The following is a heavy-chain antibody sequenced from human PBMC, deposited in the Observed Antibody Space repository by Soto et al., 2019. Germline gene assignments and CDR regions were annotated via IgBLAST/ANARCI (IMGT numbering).Heavy chain of an antibody. J-gene: IGHJ5*02. CDR3: GRLYRTDP. Sequence: GGCLRLSYAAFGFIFTDALMHCVRRAPGKGPEWVCLIKSRTAGGTVEYAAPVKGRFTISRDDTKHTVYLQMNSLKTDDTAAYYCGRLYRTDPWGQGTLVTVSS. D-gene: IGHD3-10*01. CDR2: IKSRTAGGTV. CDR1: GFIFTDAL. V-gene: IGHV3-15*07.